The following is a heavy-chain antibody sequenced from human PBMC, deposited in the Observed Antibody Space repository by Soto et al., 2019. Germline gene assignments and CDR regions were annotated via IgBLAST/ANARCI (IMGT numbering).Heavy chain of an antibody. D-gene: IGHD6-13*01. CDR1: GYRFTDNY. Sequence: SVKVSCKASGYRFTDNYIHWVRQAPGQGLEWMGWIDPKSGGTNYAQNLQGRVTMTRDTSITTIYMEVKRLISDDTAVYYCARGVGSSWYDVWGQGTLVTVSS. CDR2: IDPKSGGT. V-gene: IGHV1-2*02. J-gene: IGHJ4*02. CDR3: ARGVGSSWYDV.